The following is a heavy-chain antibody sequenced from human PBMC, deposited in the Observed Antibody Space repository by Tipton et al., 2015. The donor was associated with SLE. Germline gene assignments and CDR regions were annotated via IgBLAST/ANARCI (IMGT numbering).Heavy chain of an antibody. J-gene: IGHJ3*02. CDR1: GYSISSAYS. Sequence: TLSLTCAVSGYSISSAYSWGWIRQTPGRGLEWIGTVYHSGSTHYNPSLKSRVTISVDTPKNQVSLNLSSVTAADTAVYYCTRLGMIGAAFDIWGQGTMFTVSS. CDR3: TRLGMIGAAFDI. CDR2: VYHSGST. V-gene: IGHV4-38-2*01. D-gene: IGHD3-22*01.